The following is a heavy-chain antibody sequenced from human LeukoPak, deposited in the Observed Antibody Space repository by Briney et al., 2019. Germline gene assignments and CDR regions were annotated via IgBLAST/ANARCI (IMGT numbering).Heavy chain of an antibody. CDR2: INPNSGGT. Sequence: GASVKVSCKASGYTFTGYYMHWVRQAPGQGLEWMGWINPNSGGTNYAQKFQGRVTMTRDTSISTAYMELSRLRSDDTAVYYCARGTVRVGINSGGVNGYWGQGTLVTVSS. CDR1: GYTFTGYY. J-gene: IGHJ4*02. V-gene: IGHV1-2*02. D-gene: IGHD3-10*01. CDR3: ARGTVRVGINSGGVNGY.